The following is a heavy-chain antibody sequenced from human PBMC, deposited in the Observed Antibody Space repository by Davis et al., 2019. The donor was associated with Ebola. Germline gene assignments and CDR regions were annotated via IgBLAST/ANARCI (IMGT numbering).Heavy chain of an antibody. CDR3: ARGPSVATAHYFDY. Sequence: ASVKVSCKASGYTFTSYGISWVRQAPGQGLEWMGWISAYNGNTNYAQKLQGRVTMTTDTSTSTAYVELSSLTSEDTAVYYCARGPSVATAHYFDYWGQGTLVTVSS. CDR1: GYTFTSYG. CDR2: ISAYNGNT. D-gene: IGHD2-21*02. V-gene: IGHV1-18*04. J-gene: IGHJ4*02.